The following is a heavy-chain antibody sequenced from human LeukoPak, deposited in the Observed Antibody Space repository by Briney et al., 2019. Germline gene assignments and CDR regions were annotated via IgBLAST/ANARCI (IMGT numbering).Heavy chain of an antibody. Sequence: PGGSLRLSCAASGFTFSSYAMSWVRQASGKGLEWVGRIRNKDNNYATAYAESVKGRFTISRDDSKNTAYLQMDSLKIEDTAVYYCTREPRYYFDYWGQGTLVTVSS. V-gene: IGHV3-73*01. J-gene: IGHJ4*02. CDR2: IRNKDNNYAT. D-gene: IGHD1-14*01. CDR1: GFTFSSYA. CDR3: TREPRYYFDY.